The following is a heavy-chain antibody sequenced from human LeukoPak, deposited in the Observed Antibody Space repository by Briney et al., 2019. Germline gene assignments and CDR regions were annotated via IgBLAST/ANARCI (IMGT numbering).Heavy chain of an antibody. Sequence: ASVKVSCKASGCTFTSYGISWVRQAPGQGLEWMGWISAYNGNTNYAQKLQGRVTMTTDTSASTAYMELSSLRSEDTAVYYCARVGTIVGATNYDYWGQGTLVTVSS. CDR3: ARVGTIVGATNYDY. D-gene: IGHD1-26*01. CDR2: ISAYNGNT. V-gene: IGHV1-18*01. J-gene: IGHJ4*02. CDR1: GCTFTSYG.